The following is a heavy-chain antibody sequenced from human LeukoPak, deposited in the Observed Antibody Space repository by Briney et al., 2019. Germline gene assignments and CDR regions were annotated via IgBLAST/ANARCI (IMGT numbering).Heavy chain of an antibody. CDR1: GYTFTDYY. CDR2: IIPNSGGT. V-gene: IGHV1-2*02. Sequence: ASVKVSCKAFGYTFTDYYMHWVRQAPGQGLEWMGWIIPNSGGTTFAQKFQGRVTMTRDTSITTAYMVLSRLRSDDAAIYYCARGYYLYDLDVWGQGTTVTVSS. CDR3: ARGYYLYDLDV. D-gene: IGHD2-15*01. J-gene: IGHJ6*02.